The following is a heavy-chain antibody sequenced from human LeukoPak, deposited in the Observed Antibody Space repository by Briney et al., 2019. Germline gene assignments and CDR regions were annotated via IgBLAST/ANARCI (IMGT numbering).Heavy chain of an antibody. V-gene: IGHV3-33*01. J-gene: IGHJ6*02. Sequence: GGSLRLSCAASGFTFSSYGMHWVRQAPGKGLEWVAVIWYDGSNKYYADSVKGRLTISRDNSKNTLYLQMNSLRAEDTAVYYCARDRGRGYSYGRYYYYGMDVWGQGTTVTVSS. CDR1: GFTFSSYG. D-gene: IGHD5-18*01. CDR2: IWYDGSNK. CDR3: ARDRGRGYSYGRYYYYGMDV.